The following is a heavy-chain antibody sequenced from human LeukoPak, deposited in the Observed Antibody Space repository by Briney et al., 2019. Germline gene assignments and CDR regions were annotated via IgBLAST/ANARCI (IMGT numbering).Heavy chain of an antibody. Sequence: SVKVSCKASGGTFSSYAISWVRQAPGQGLEWMGRIIPILGIANYAQKLQGRVTITADKSTSTAYMELSSLGSEDTAVYYCARDRIVVVVSYYYYGMDVWGQGTTVTVSS. CDR2: IIPILGIA. V-gene: IGHV1-69*04. CDR3: ARDRIVVVVSYYYYGMDV. J-gene: IGHJ6*02. D-gene: IGHD2-2*01. CDR1: GGTFSSYA.